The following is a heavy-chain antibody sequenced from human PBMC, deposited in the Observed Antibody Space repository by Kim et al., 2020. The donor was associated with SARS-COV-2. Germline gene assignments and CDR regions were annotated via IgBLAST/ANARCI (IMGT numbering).Heavy chain of an antibody. V-gene: IGHV4-39*01. Sequence: SETLSLTCTVSGGSISSSSYYWGWIRQPPGKGLEWIGSIYYSGSTYYNPSLKSRVTISVDTSKHQFNLKLSSVTAADTAVYYCASPASYSSSWYRGSDDYWGQGTLVTVSS. CDR1: GGSISSSSYY. CDR2: IYYSGST. J-gene: IGHJ4*02. D-gene: IGHD6-13*01. CDR3: ASPASYSSSWYRGSDDY.